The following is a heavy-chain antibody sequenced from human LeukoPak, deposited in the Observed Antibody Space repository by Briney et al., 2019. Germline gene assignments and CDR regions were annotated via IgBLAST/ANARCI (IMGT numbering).Heavy chain of an antibody. V-gene: IGHV3-11*05. CDR1: GFTFSDYY. J-gene: IGHJ3*02. CDR3: AKDIHYYDSRATRRGSAFDI. D-gene: IGHD3-22*01. Sequence: PGGSLRLSCAASGFTFSDYYMSWIRQAPGKGLEWGSYMTSSSSYTNYADSVKGRFTISRDNATNYLYLQMNSLRAEDTALYYCAKDIHYYDSRATRRGSAFDIWGQGTMVTVSS. CDR2: MTSSSSYT.